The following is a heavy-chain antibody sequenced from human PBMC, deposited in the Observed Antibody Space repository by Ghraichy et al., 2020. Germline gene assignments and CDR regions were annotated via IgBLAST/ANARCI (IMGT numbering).Heavy chain of an antibody. J-gene: IGHJ5*01. V-gene: IGHV1-2*02. CDR1: GYTFTDYY. CDR3: ARDGRTDYYDSGWFES. Sequence: ASVKVSCKASGYTFTDYYMHWVRQAPGQGLEWMGWINPNSGVTNSAQKFQGRVTMTRDTSISTAYMELNSLRSDDTAVYYCARDGRTDYYDSGWFESWGQGAVVTVSS. CDR2: INPNSGVT. D-gene: IGHD3-22*01.